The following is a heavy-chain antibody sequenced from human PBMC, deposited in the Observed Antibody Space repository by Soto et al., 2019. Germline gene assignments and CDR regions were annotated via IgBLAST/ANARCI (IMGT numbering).Heavy chain of an antibody. CDR1: GFSLSTSGVG. J-gene: IGHJ4*02. CDR2: IYWDDDK. V-gene: IGHV2-5*02. D-gene: IGHD4-17*01. Sequence: QITLKESGPTLVKPTQTLTLTCTFSGFSLSTSGVGVGWIRQPPGKALEWLALIYWDDDKRYSPSLKSRLTIPKDTSKNQVVLTMTNMDPVDTATYYCARLSYGDYFDYWGQGTLVTVSS. CDR3: ARLSYGDYFDY.